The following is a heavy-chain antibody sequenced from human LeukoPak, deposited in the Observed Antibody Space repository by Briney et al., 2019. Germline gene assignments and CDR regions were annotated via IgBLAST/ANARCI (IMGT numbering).Heavy chain of an antibody. V-gene: IGHV3-30*02. D-gene: IGHD3-3*01. J-gene: IGHJ4*02. Sequence: GGSLRLSCAVSGFTFSSYGMHWVRQAPGKGLEWVAFIRYDGSNKYYADSVKGRFTISRDNSKNTLYLQMNSLRAEDTAVYYCANRGVVRSSGIDYWGQGTLVTVSS. CDR3: ANRGVVRSSGIDY. CDR1: GFTFSSYG. CDR2: IRYDGSNK.